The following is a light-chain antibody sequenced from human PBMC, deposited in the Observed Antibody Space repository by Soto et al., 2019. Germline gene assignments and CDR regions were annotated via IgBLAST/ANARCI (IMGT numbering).Light chain of an antibody. V-gene: IGKV1-5*01. CDR3: QQYHAFPWT. CDR1: QSVSTW. J-gene: IGKJ1*01. CDR2: DAS. Sequence: DIQMTQSPSTLSASVGDRVTITCRASQSVSTWLAWYQQKPGKAPKLLIYDASSLEGGVPSRVSASGFGLEFTLTITSMRPDDFATYHCQQYHAFPWTFGQGTKVEIK.